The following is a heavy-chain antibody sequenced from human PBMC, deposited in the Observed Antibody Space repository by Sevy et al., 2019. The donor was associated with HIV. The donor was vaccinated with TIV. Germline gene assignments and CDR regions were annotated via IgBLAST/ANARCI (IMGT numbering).Heavy chain of an antibody. CDR3: AKDQWGDSSGYYYFGAFDI. J-gene: IGHJ3*02. Sequence: GGSLRLSCAASGFTFSSYAMSWVRQAPGKGLEWVSAISGSGGSTYYADSVKGRFTISRDNSKNTLYLQMNSRRAEDTAVYYCAKDQWGDSSGYYYFGAFDIWGQGTMVTVSS. V-gene: IGHV3-23*01. CDR1: GFTFSSYA. D-gene: IGHD3-22*01. CDR2: ISGSGGST.